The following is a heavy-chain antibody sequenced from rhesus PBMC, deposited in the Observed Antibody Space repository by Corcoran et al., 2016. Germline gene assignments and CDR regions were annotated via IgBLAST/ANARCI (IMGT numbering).Heavy chain of an antibody. V-gene: IGHV4S2*01. CDR3: ASLHGYCSRGVYSGRSLDV. CDR1: GATRSRNS. Sequence: QVQLQESGPGLVKPSETLPPTCAVSGATRSRNSWRRHRQAPGKGLGWSGRIYGRGGSTDYNPSLKSRVTISIDTSKNQFSLKLSSVTAADTAVYYCASLHGYCSRGVYSGRSLDVWCRGVLVTVSS. J-gene: IGHJ5-2*02. D-gene: IGHD2-39*01. CDR2: IYGRGGST.